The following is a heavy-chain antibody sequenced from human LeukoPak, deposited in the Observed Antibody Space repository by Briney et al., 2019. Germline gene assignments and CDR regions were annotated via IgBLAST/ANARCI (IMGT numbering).Heavy chain of an antibody. V-gene: IGHV3-23*01. J-gene: IGHJ4*02. D-gene: IGHD4-23*01. CDR2: ISGSGGST. CDR3: AKDPTVVTPGPSHDY. Sequence: GGSLRLSCAASGFTFSSYAMSWVRQAPGKGVEWVSAISGSGGSTYYADSVKGRFTISRDNSKNTLYLQMNSLRAEDTAVYYCAKDPTVVTPGPSHDYWGQGTLVTVSS. CDR1: GFTFSSYA.